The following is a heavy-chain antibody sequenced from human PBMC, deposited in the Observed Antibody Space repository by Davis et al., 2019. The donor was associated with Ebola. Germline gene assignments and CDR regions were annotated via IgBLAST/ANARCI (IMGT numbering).Heavy chain of an antibody. Sequence: MPSETLSLTCAVYVGSFSGYYWSWIRQPPGKGLEWIGYIYYSGSTNYNPSLKSRVTISVDTSKNQFSLKLSSVTAADTAVYYCAREVAGGFDYWGQGTLVTVSS. CDR3: AREVAGGFDY. CDR1: VGSFSGYY. V-gene: IGHV4-59*01. D-gene: IGHD6-19*01. J-gene: IGHJ4*02. CDR2: IYYSGST.